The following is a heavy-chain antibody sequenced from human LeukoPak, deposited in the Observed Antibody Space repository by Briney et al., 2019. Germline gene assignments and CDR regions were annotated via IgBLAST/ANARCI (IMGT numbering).Heavy chain of an antibody. D-gene: IGHD6-19*01. CDR3: ARDTGWYSLQNWFDP. CDR2: INPNSDGT. V-gene: IGHV1-2*02. CDR1: GYTFTGYY. J-gene: IGHJ5*02. Sequence: ASVKVSCKASGYTFTGYYIHWVRQAPGQGLEWMGWINPNSDGTKYTEKFQGRVTMTRDTSISTAYMEVSRLRSDDTAVYYCARDTGWYSLQNWFDPWGQGTLVTVSS.